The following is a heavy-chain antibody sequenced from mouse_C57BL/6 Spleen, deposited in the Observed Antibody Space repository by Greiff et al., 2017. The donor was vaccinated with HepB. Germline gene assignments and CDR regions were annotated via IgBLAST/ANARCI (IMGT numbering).Heavy chain of an antibody. CDR3: TREGTYGNYGYFDV. D-gene: IGHD2-1*01. V-gene: IGHV5-9-1*02. CDR2: ISSGGDYI. CDR1: GFTFSSYA. Sequence: DVMLVESGEGLVKPGGSLKLSCAASGFTFSSYAMSWVRQTPEKRLEWVAYISSGGDYIYYADTVKGRFTISRDNARNTLYLQMSSLKAEDTAMYYCTREGTYGNYGYFDVWGTGTTVTVSS. J-gene: IGHJ1*03.